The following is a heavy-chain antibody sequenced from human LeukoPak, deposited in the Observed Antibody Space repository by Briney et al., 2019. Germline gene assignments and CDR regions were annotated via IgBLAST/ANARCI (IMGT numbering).Heavy chain of an antibody. CDR1: GGSFSGYY. V-gene: IGHV4-34*01. Sequence: SETLSLTCAVYGGSFSGYYWSWIRQPPGKGLEWIGEINHSGSTNYNPSLKSRVTISVDTSKNQFSLKLSSVTAADTAVYYCARATWFGELHPYYFDYWGQGTLVTVSS. CDR3: ARATWFGELHPYYFDY. J-gene: IGHJ4*02. CDR2: INHSGST. D-gene: IGHD3-10*01.